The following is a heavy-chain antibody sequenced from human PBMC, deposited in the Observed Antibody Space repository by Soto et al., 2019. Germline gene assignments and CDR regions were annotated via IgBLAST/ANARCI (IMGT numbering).Heavy chain of an antibody. V-gene: IGHV4-59*01. Sequence: SETQSLTCSVSGRSISPFYWRWVRQPPGKGLEWIGYLYYSGNTNYNPSLKSRVTISVDASKNQVSLRLTSVTAADTAVYYCARVGGVAARTFDYWGQGTVVTVSS. D-gene: IGHD2-15*01. CDR2: LYYSGNT. CDR3: ARVGGVAARTFDY. J-gene: IGHJ4*02. CDR1: GRSISPFY.